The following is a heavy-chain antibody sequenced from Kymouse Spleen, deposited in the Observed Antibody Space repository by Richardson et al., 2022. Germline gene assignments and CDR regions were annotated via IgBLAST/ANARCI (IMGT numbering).Heavy chain of an antibody. Sequence: QVQLVESGGGVVQPGRSLRLSCAASGFTFSSYGMHWVRQAPGKGLEWVAVISYDGSNKYYADSVKGRFTISRDNSKNTLYLQMNSLRAEDTAVYYCAKDHITGTTYPFFDYWGQGTLVTVSS. J-gene: IGHJ4*02. CDR2: ISYDGSNK. V-gene: IGHV3-30*18. CDR3: AKDHITGTTYPFFDY. D-gene: IGHD1-7*01. CDR1: GFTFSSYG.